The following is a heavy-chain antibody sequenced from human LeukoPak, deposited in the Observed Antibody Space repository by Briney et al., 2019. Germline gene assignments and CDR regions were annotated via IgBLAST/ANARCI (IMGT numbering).Heavy chain of an antibody. Sequence: SGGSLRLSCAASGFTFSSYSMNWVRQAPGKGLEWVSSISSSSSYIYYADSVKGRFTISRDNAKNSLYLQMNSLRAEDTAVYYCARGQLGQLVSPFGYWGQGTLVTVSS. CDR3: ARGQLGQLVSPFGY. CDR2: ISSSSSYI. V-gene: IGHV3-21*01. CDR1: GFTFSSYS. J-gene: IGHJ4*02. D-gene: IGHD6-6*01.